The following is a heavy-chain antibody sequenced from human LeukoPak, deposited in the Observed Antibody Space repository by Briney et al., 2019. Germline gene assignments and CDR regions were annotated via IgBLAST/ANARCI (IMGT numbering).Heavy chain of an antibody. J-gene: IGHJ5*02. V-gene: IGHV1-18*01. CDR3: ARGLLYSSGWYGFDP. CDR1: GYTFTSYG. Sequence: ASVKVSCKASGYTFTSYGIIWVRQAPGQGLEWMGWISAYNGNTNYAQKLQGRVTMTTDTSTSTAYMELRSLRSDDTAVYYCARGLLYSSGWYGFDPWGQGTLVTVSS. D-gene: IGHD6-19*01. CDR2: ISAYNGNT.